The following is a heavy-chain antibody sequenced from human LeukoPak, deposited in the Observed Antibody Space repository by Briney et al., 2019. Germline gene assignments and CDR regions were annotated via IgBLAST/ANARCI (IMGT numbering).Heavy chain of an antibody. D-gene: IGHD4-23*01. CDR3: ARASYGGSQGEYNWFDP. CDR1: GFIVSNTY. Sequence: GGSLRLSCAASGFIVSNTYMTWVRQAPGKGLEWVSVIHNDGSTYYADSVKGRFTVSRDNSKNMLFLRMNSLRVEDTAVYYCARASYGGSQGEYNWFDPWGQGTLVTVSS. V-gene: IGHV3-53*01. CDR2: IHNDGST. J-gene: IGHJ5*02.